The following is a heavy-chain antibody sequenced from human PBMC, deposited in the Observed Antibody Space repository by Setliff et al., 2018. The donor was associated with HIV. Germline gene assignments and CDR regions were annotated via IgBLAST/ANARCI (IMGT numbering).Heavy chain of an antibody. Sequence: GGSLRLSCVASGFTLSHHEMSWVRQAPGKGLEWVAYISNSARTIYYADSVKGRFTISRDNGKDSLYLQMNSLRADDTALYYCARVAWYYSFWSGLGDAFDIWGQGTMVTVSS. CDR1: GFTLSHHE. J-gene: IGHJ3*02. V-gene: IGHV3-48*03. D-gene: IGHD3-3*01. CDR3: ARVAWYYSFWSGLGDAFDI. CDR2: ISNSARTI.